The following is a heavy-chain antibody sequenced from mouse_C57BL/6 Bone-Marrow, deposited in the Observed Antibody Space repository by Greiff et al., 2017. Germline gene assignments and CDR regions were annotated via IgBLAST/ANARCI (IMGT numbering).Heavy chain of an antibody. D-gene: IGHD2-5*01. CDR1: GYTFTSYW. CDR2: IYPGSGST. V-gene: IGHV1-55*01. Sequence: QVQLQQPGAELVKPGASVKMSCKASGYTFTSYWITWVKQRPGQGLEWIGDIYPGSGSTNYNEKFKSKATLTVDTSSSTAYMQLSSLTSEDSAVYYCARSAYYSNYWYCDVCGTGTTVTVSS. CDR3: ARSAYYSNYWYCDV. J-gene: IGHJ1*03.